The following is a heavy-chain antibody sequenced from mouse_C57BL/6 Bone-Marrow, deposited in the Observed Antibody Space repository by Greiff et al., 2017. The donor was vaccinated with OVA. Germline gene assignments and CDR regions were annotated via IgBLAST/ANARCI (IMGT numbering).Heavy chain of an antibody. CDR1: GFTFSSYA. CDR3: AREKDYGWFAY. V-gene: IGHV5-4*01. J-gene: IGHJ3*01. Sequence: EVQRVESGGGLVKPGGSLKLSCAASGFTFSSYAMSWVRQTPEKRLEWVATISDGGSYTYYPDNVKGRFTISRDNAKNNLYRQMSHLKWEDTAMYYCAREKDYGWFAYWGQGTLVTVSA. D-gene: IGHD2-4*01. CDR2: ISDGGSYT.